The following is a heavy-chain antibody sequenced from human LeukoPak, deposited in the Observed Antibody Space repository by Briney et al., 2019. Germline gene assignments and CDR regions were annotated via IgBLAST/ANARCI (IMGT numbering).Heavy chain of an antibody. CDR1: GFSFSSYS. CDR3: ARGGGNPYDAFDI. J-gene: IGHJ3*02. D-gene: IGHD4-23*01. CDR2: ISSSSSYI. V-gene: IGHV3-21*01. Sequence: GGSLRLSCAASGFSFSSYSMNWVRQAPGKGLEWVSSISSSSSYIYYADSVKGRFTISRDNAKNSLYLQMNSLRAEDTAVYYCARGGGNPYDAFDIWGQGTMVTVSS.